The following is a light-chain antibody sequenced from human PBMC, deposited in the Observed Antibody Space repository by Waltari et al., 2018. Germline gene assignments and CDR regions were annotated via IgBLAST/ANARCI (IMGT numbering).Light chain of an antibody. CDR3: QQYHSTPIA. CDR2: WAS. CDR1: QSVFYSSNNKNY. Sequence: DIVMTQSPDSLAVSLGERATINCKSSQSVFYSSNNKNYLAWYQQKPGQPPKLLIYWASTRESGVPDRFSGSGSGTDFTLTSSSLQAEDVAVYYCQQYHSTPIAFGQGTRLEIK. J-gene: IGKJ5*01. V-gene: IGKV4-1*01.